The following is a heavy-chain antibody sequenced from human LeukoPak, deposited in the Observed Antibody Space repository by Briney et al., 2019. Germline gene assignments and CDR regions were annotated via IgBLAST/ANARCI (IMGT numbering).Heavy chain of an antibody. D-gene: IGHD2-21*01. J-gene: IGHJ4*02. Sequence: GGSLRLSCAASGFTFSSYEMNWVRQAPGKGLEWVSYISSSGSTIYYADSVKGRFTISRDNAKNSLYLQMNSLRAEDTAVYYCARDLTYCCLFDHWGQGTLVTVSS. CDR1: GFTFSSYE. V-gene: IGHV3-48*03. CDR3: ARDLTYCCLFDH. CDR2: ISSSGSTI.